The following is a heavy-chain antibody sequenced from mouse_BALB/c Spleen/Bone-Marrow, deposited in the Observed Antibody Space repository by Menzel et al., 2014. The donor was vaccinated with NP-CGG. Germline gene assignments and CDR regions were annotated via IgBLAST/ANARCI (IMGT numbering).Heavy chain of an antibody. CDR2: IYPGDGGT. CDR1: GYTFSNYW. Sequence: VKLMESGAELVRPGSSVKISCKASGYTFSNYWMNWMKQRPGQGLEWIGQIYPGDGGTNYIGKFTGKATLTADKSSSTAYMQLSSLTSEDSAVYFCASRGDYSYAMDYWGQGTSVTVSS. J-gene: IGHJ4*01. D-gene: IGHD1-1*01. CDR3: ASRGDYSYAMDY. V-gene: IGHV1-80*01.